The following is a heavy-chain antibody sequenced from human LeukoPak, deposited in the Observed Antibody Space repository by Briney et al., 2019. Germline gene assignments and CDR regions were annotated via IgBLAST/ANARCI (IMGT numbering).Heavy chain of an antibody. D-gene: IGHD3-22*01. J-gene: IGHJ4*02. CDR1: GFSFTSFY. CDR2: ISPNGGST. Sequence: ASVKVSCKTSGFSFTSFYIHWVRQSPGQGLEWMGLISPNGGSTSIAQKFQVRVTITADKSTSTAYMELSSLRSEDTAVYYCARGALDSSGYYMVYYFDYWGQGTLVTVSS. V-gene: IGHV1-46*01. CDR3: ARGALDSSGYYMVYYFDY.